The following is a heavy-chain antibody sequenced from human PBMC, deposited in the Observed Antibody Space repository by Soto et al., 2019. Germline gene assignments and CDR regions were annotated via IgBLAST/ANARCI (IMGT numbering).Heavy chain of an antibody. V-gene: IGHV1-69*01. CDR1: GGTFSSYA. CDR3: ARDIYTYYYDRSGYHYYYYGMDV. J-gene: IGHJ6*02. D-gene: IGHD3-22*01. Sequence: QVQLVQSGAEVKKPGSSVKVSCKASGGTFSSYAISWVRQAPGQGLEWMGGIIPIFGTANYAQKFQGRVTITADESTSTDYMELSSLISEDTAVYYCARDIYTYYYDRSGYHYYYYGMDVWGQGTTVTVSS. CDR2: IIPIFGTA.